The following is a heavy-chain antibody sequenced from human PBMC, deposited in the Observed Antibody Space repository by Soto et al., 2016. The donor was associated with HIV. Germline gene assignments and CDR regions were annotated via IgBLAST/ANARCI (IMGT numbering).Heavy chain of an antibody. Sequence: QVQLVQSGAEVKKPGASVKVSCKASGYTFSDYYIHWVRQAPGQRLEWMGWINPNRGATSYAQKFQDRVTMTRDTSISTAFMELSRVRSDDTAVYYCARVHITMVEGIDYWGQGTLVTVSS. CDR1: GYTFSDYY. J-gene: IGHJ4*02. CDR2: INPNRGAT. V-gene: IGHV1-2*02. CDR3: ARVHITMVEGIDY. D-gene: IGHD3-10*01.